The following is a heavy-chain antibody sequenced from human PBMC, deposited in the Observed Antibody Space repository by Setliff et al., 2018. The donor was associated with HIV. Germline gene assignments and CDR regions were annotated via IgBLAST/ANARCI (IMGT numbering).Heavy chain of an antibody. V-gene: IGHV1-18*01. J-gene: IGHJ6*03. CDR3: ASCMAGHYYYYMDV. D-gene: IGHD6-19*01. CDR1: GFPFSSYG. CDR2: ISAYNGKT. Sequence: ASVKVSCKASGFPFSSYGISWVRQAPGQGLEWMGWISAYNGKTEYAQNFQGRVTMTTDIDTSTAWTSTSTAYMELRSLRSDDTAVYYCASCMAGHYYYYMDVWGKGTTVTVSS.